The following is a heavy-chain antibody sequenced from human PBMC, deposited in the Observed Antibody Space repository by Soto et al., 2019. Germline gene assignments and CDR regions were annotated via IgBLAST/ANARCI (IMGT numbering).Heavy chain of an antibody. CDR2: IIPIFGTA. Sequence: QVQLVQSGAEVKKPGSSVKVSCKASGGTFSSYAISWVRQAPGQGLEWMGGIIPIFGTANYAQKFQGRVTITADKSTSTAYMELSSLRSEDTAVYYCARDRMVRGGDYYYGMDVWGQGTTVTVSS. CDR3: ARDRMVRGGDYYYGMDV. J-gene: IGHJ6*02. V-gene: IGHV1-69*06. D-gene: IGHD3-10*01. CDR1: GGTFSSYA.